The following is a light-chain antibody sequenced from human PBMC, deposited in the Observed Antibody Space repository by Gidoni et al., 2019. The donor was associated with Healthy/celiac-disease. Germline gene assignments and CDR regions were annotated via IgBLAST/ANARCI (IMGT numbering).Light chain of an antibody. J-gene: IGKJ5*01. CDR1: QSLLHANGYNY. Sequence: DIVMTQSPPSLPATPGEPASISSRPSQSLLHANGYNYLDWYVQNPGQSPQLLVYVGSNRASGVPDMFSGRGSGTDFTLKINRVEAEDVGVYYCMQALQTPITFGQXTRLEIK. CDR2: VGS. CDR3: MQALQTPIT. V-gene: IGKV2-28*01.